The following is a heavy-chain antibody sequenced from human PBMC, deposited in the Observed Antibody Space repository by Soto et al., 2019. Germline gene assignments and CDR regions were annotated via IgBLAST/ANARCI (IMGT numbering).Heavy chain of an antibody. CDR2: IGSRERVR. J-gene: IGHJ5*02. D-gene: IGHD2-21*02. Sequence: QVQLVESGGGVVKPGASLRLSCAASGFSFSDYYMSWVRQAPGKGMEWVSYIGSRERVRYYADSVRGRFTISRDNSKNSVYLQMNSLSVEDTAVYYCVRDRLTQGDDLFDPWGQGTLVTVSS. CDR1: GFSFSDYY. V-gene: IGHV3-11*01. CDR3: VRDRLTQGDDLFDP.